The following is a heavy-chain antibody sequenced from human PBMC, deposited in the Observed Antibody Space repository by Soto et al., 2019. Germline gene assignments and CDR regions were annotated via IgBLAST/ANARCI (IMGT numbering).Heavy chain of an antibody. Sequence: ASVKVSCKASGYTFTSYGISWVRQAPGQGLEWMGWISAYNGNTNYAQKVQGRVTMTTDTSTSTAYMELRSLRSDDTAVYYCARVGTHSVPGSIDYWGQGTLVTVSS. CDR2: ISAYNGNT. V-gene: IGHV1-18*01. CDR1: GYTFTSYG. CDR3: ARVGTHSVPGSIDY. D-gene: IGHD2-2*01. J-gene: IGHJ4*02.